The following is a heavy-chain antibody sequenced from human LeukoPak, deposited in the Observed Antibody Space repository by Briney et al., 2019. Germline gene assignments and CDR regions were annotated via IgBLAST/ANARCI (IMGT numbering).Heavy chain of an antibody. CDR1: GGTISSYY. CDR3: ARGSGYDILTGYPNWFDP. V-gene: IGHV4-59*01. D-gene: IGHD3-9*01. J-gene: IGHJ5*02. CDR2: IYYSGST. Sequence: SETLSLTCTVSGGTISSYYWSWIRQPPGKGLEWIGYIYYSGSTNYNPSLKSRVTISVDTSKNQFSLKLSSVTAADTAVYYCARGSGYDILTGYPNWFDPWGQGTLVTASS.